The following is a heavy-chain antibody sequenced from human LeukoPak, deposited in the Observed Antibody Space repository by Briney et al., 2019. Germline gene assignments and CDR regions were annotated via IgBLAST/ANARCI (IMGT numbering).Heavy chain of an antibody. Sequence: GGSLRLSCAASGFTVSSNYMSWVRQAPGKGLEWVSVIYYGGTTYYADSVKGRFTISRDNAKNSLYLQMNSLRAEDTAVYYCAREEQLPDYWGQGTLVTVSS. J-gene: IGHJ4*02. CDR1: GFTVSSNY. CDR2: IYYGGTT. V-gene: IGHV3-66*01. D-gene: IGHD6-13*01. CDR3: AREEQLPDY.